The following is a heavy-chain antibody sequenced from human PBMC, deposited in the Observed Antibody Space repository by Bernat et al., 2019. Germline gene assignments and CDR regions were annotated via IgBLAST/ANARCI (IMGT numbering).Heavy chain of an antibody. J-gene: IGHJ6*02. Sequence: EVQLVESGGGLIQPGGSLRPPFAASGFTVSSNYMSWVRQAPGKGPERVSVIYSGGITYYADSAHGRFTISRDNSKTTLYLQMNSLRAEDTAVYYCARELLEWLNGYYYYYGMDVWGQGTTVTVSS. CDR2: IYSGGIT. CDR3: ARELLEWLNGYYYYYGMDV. D-gene: IGHD3-3*01. CDR1: GFTVSSNY. V-gene: IGHV3-53*01.